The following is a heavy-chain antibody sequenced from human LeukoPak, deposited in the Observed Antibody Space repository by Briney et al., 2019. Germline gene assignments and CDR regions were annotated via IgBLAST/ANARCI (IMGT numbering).Heavy chain of an antibody. CDR3: ARHGYCSSTSCYLSGLRFDP. Sequence: SETLSLTCTVSGGSISSYYWGWIRQPPGKGLEWIGSIYYSGSTYYNPSLKSRVTISVDTSKNQFSLKLSSVTAADTAVYYCARHGYCSSTSCYLSGLRFDPWGQGTLVTVSS. J-gene: IGHJ5*02. CDR2: IYYSGST. D-gene: IGHD2-2*03. CDR1: GGSISSYY. V-gene: IGHV4-39*01.